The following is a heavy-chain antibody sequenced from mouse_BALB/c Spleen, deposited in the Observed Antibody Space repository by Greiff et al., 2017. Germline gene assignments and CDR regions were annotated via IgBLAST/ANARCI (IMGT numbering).Heavy chain of an antibody. D-gene: IGHD2-4*01. CDR3: ARSGDYGLFAY. V-gene: IGHV5-17*02. Sequence: EVQRVESGGGLVQPGGSRKLSCAASGFTFSSFGMHWVRQAPEKGLEWVAYISSGSSTIYYADTVKGRFTISRDNPKNTLFLQMTSLRSEDTAMYYCARSGDYGLFAYWGQGTLVTVSA. CDR1: GFTFSSFG. J-gene: IGHJ3*01. CDR2: ISSGSSTI.